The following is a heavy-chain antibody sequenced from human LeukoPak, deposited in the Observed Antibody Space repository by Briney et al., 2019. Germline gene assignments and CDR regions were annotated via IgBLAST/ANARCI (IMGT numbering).Heavy chain of an antibody. J-gene: IGHJ4*02. CDR2: ISSSSSYI. CDR3: ARGTYTTSPRNPKYYFDY. Sequence: GALRLSCAASGITFSSYTMNWVRPAPGKGLEWVSSISSSSSYIYYADSLKGRFTISRDNAKNSLYLQMNSLRAEDTAVYYCARGTYTTSPRNPKYYFDYWGQGTLVTVSS. CDR1: GITFSSYT. D-gene: IGHD2/OR15-2a*01. V-gene: IGHV3-21*01.